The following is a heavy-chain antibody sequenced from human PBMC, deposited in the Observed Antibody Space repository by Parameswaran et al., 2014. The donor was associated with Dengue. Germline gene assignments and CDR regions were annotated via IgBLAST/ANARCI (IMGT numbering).Heavy chain of an antibody. Sequence: VRQAPGKGLEWVGRITSKTDGGTADYGAPVAGRFTISRDESKNTLYLQLDSLRTEDTGIYYCTTGLTVRTYSFDSWGQGTLVTVSS. V-gene: IGHV3-15*01. CDR2: ITSKTDGGTA. J-gene: IGHJ4*02. D-gene: IGHD3-10*01. CDR3: TTGLTVRTYSFDS.